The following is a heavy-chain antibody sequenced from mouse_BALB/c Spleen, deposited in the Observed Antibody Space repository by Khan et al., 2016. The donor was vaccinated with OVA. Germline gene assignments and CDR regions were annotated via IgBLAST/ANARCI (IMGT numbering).Heavy chain of an antibody. CDR1: GFSLSSNG. D-gene: IGHD2-1*01. Sequence: VELVESGPGLAAPSQSLSITCTVSGFSLSSNGVSWVRQPPGKGLEWLGVIWGDGNTNYHSTLKSRLSISKDNSKSQVFLKLNSLQTDDTATYYCAKETWGNYVAMDYWGQGTSVTVSS. V-gene: IGHV2-3*01. CDR2: IWGDGNT. CDR3: AKETWGNYVAMDY. J-gene: IGHJ4*01.